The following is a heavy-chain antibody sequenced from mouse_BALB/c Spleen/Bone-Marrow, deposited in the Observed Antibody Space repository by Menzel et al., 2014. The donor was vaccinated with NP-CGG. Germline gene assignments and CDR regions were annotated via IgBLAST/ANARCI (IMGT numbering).Heavy chain of an antibody. Sequence: QVQLQQSGAELAKPGASVKMSCKASGYTFTSYWMHWVKQRPGQGLEWIGYINPSTGYTEYNQKFKDKATLTADKSSSTAYMQLSSLTSEDSAVYYCARQITTVDYAMDHWGQGTSVTVSS. CDR3: ARQITTVDYAMDH. CDR2: INPSTGYT. V-gene: IGHV1-7*01. J-gene: IGHJ4*01. CDR1: GYTFTSYW. D-gene: IGHD1-1*01.